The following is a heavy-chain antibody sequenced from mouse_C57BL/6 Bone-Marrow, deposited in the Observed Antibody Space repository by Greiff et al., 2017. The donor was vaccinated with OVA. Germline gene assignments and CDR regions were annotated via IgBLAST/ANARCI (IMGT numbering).Heavy chain of an antibody. V-gene: IGHV7-3*01. CDR2: IRNKPNGSTT. Sequence: EVQLVESGGGLVQPGDSLSLSCAASGFTFTNYYMSWVRQPPGKAIEWLAFIRNKPNGSTTEYSASVKGRFTISGDNSQSILYLQMKALRAEDSATYYCARYKGSVAEDYFDYWGQGTALTVSS. CDR1: GFTFTNYY. D-gene: IGHD1-1*01. J-gene: IGHJ2*01. CDR3: ARYKGSVAEDYFDY.